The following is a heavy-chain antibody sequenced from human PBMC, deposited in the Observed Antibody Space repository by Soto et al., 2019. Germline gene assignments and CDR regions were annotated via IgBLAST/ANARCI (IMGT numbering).Heavy chain of an antibody. V-gene: IGHV1-18*04. CDR2: ISAYNGNT. J-gene: IGHJ6*02. Sequence: ASVKVSCKASGYTFTSYGISWVRQAPGQGLEWMGWISAYNGNTNYAQKLQGRVTMTTDTSTSTAYMELRSLRSDDTAVYYCASEMSSTIYYYYGMDVWGQGTTVTVSS. D-gene: IGHD2-2*01. CDR1: GYTFTSYG. CDR3: ASEMSSTIYYYYGMDV.